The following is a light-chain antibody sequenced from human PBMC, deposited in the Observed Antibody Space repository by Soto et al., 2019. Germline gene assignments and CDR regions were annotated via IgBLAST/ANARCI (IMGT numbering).Light chain of an antibody. Sequence: GYNYVSWYQQHPGKAPKLMIYDVSNRPSGVSNRFSGSKSGNTASLTISGLQAEDEADYYCSSYTSSSTPFVFGTGTKVTVL. CDR2: DVS. J-gene: IGLJ1*01. CDR1: GYNY. CDR3: SSYTSSSTPFV. V-gene: IGLV2-14*04.